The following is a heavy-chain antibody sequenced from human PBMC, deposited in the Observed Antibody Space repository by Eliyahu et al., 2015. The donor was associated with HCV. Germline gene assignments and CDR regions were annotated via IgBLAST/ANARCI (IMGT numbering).Heavy chain of an antibody. D-gene: IGHD3-22*01. CDR2: IYYSGST. V-gene: IGHV4-59*01. CDR3: ARLDYYDSSGYPYFDY. Sequence: QVQLQESGPGLVKPSETLSLTCTVSGGSISSYYWSWIRQPPGKGLEWIGYIYYSGSTNYNPSLKSRVTISVDTSKNQFSLKLSSVTAADTAVYYCARLDYYDSSGYPYFDYWGQGTLVTVSS. J-gene: IGHJ4*02. CDR1: GGSISSYY.